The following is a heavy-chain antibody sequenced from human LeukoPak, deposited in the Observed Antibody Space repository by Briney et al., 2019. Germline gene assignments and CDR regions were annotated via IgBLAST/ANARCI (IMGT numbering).Heavy chain of an antibody. V-gene: IGHV3-20*04. CDR1: GFTFDDYG. D-gene: IGHD3-22*01. CDR2: INWNGGST. J-gene: IGHJ4*02. CDR3: ARAEGNYYDSSTGGY. Sequence: GGSLRLSCAASGFTFDDYGMSWVRQAPGKGLEWVSGINWNGGSTGYADSVKGRFTISRDNAKNSLYLQMNSLRAEDTALYYCARAEGNYYDSSTGGYWGQGTLVTVSS.